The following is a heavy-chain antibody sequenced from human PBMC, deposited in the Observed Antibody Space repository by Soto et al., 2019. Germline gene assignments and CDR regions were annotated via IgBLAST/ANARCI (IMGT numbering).Heavy chain of an antibody. V-gene: IGHV3-9*01. Sequence: EEQVVESGGVLVQPGGSLRLSCAASGFTFDDYGLHWVRQGPGKGLEWVSGITWTSATIGYAASVNGRFTISRDNAKNSLDLQMSSLTPEDTADYYCAKARGARDSIDVWGKGTTVTVSS. J-gene: IGHJ6*04. CDR3: AKARGARDSIDV. CDR1: GFTFDDYG. CDR2: ITWTSATI.